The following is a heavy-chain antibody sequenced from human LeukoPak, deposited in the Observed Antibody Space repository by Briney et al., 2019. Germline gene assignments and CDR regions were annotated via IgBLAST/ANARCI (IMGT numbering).Heavy chain of an antibody. CDR2: ISSSSSYI. CDR3: ARANDNYYYYYMDV. J-gene: IGHJ6*03. D-gene: IGHD3-9*01. Sequence: PGGSLRLSCTASGFTFGDYAMSWFRQAPGKGLEWVSSISSSSSYIYYADSVTGRFTISRDNAKNSLYLQMNSLRAEDTAVYYCARANDNYYYYYMDVWGKGTTVTISS. V-gene: IGHV3-21*01. CDR1: GFTFGDYA.